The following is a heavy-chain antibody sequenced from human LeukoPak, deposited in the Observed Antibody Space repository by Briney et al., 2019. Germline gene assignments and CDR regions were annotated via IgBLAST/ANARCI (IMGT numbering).Heavy chain of an antibody. CDR1: GGSFSTYY. V-gene: IGHV4-34*01. J-gene: IGHJ3*02. Sequence: PSETLSLTCAVYGGSFSTYYWSWIRQPPGKGLEWIGEVNLSGSTNYNPSLKSRIIISIDTSKNQFSLKLSSVTAADTSVYYCARISSLYDAVMGDAFDIWGQGTMVTVSS. CDR2: VNLSGST. CDR3: ARISSLYDAVMGDAFDI. D-gene: IGHD3-16*02.